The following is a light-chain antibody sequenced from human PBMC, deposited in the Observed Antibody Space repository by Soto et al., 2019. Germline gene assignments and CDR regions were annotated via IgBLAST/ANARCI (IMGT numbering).Light chain of an antibody. CDR3: QQYNDRLT. Sequence: ETVMTQSPATLSVSPGERATLSCRASQSVSSNLAWYQQKPGQAPRLLIHGASTRAAGIPARFSGSGSGTEFTLTISSLQSEDFVVYYCQQYNDRLTFGGGTNVEIK. J-gene: IGKJ4*01. CDR2: GAS. V-gene: IGKV3-15*01. CDR1: QSVSSN.